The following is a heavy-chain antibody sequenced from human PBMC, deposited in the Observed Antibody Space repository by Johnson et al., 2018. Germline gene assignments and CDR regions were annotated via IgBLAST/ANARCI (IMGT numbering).Heavy chain of an antibody. Sequence: QVQLQESGGGLVQPGRSLRLSCVDSGFTLNLHWMSWVRQAPGKGLEWLSVISHDGTYDSYADSVKGRFTISRDNSKNTLYLQRNSLSAKDTAVYFWARVSGYYTGYFDAWGLGTLVAVSA. CDR2: ISHDGTYD. CDR3: ARVSGYYTGYFDA. V-gene: IGHV3-30*03. J-gene: IGHJ4*02. D-gene: IGHD3-3*01. CDR1: GFTLNLHW.